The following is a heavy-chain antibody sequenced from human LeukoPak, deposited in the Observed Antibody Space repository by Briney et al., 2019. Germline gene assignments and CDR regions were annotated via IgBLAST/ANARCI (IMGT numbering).Heavy chain of an antibody. CDR1: GGSFSGYY. V-gene: IGHV4-34*01. Sequence: SETLSLTCAVYGGSFSGYYWSWIRQPPGKGLEWIGEINHSGSTNYNPSLKSRVTISVDTSKNQFSLKLRSVTAADTAVYYCARGSYYYGSGSYPPPFDYWGQGTLVTVSS. CDR2: INHSGST. CDR3: ARGSYYYGSGSYPPPFDY. J-gene: IGHJ4*02. D-gene: IGHD3-10*01.